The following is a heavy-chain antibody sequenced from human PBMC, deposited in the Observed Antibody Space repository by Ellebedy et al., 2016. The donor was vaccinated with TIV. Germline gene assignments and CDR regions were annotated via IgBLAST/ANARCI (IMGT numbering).Heavy chain of an antibody. V-gene: IGHV5-51*01. J-gene: IGHJ6*02. Sequence: GESLKISCQASGYSFTNYWIGWVRQLPGKGLEWMGIIYPGDSDTRYSPSFEGQVTISIDKSISPAYLQWNSLKASDTATYYCARRKVRGGITYAMDVWGQGITVTVSS. CDR2: IYPGDSDT. D-gene: IGHD3-10*01. CDR1: GYSFTNYW. CDR3: ARRKVRGGITYAMDV.